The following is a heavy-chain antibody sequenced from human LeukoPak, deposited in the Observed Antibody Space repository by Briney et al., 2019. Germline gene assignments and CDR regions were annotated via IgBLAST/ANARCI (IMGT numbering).Heavy chain of an antibody. J-gene: IGHJ4*02. CDR1: GFIVSSDY. V-gene: IGHV3-53*01. CDR2: IYSGGST. Sequence: PGGSLRLSCAVSGFIVSSDYMSWVRQAPGKGLEWVSTIYSGGSTYYADSVKGRFTISRDNAKNSLYLQMNSLRAEDTAVYYCARRQGSYFDTSGYYYGWGQGTLVTVSS. CDR3: ARRQGSYFDTSGYYYG. D-gene: IGHD3-22*01.